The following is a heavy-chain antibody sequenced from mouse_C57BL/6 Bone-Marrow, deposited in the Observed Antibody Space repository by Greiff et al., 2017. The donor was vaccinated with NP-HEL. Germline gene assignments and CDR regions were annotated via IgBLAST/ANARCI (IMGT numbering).Heavy chain of an antibody. CDR1: GFSLTSYG. CDR3: ARKTHYGYDDPFYAMDY. CDR2: IWSGGST. V-gene: IGHV2-2*01. Sequence: VKLVESGPGLLQPSQSLSITCTVSGFSLTSYGVHWVRQSPGKGLEWLGVIWSGGSTDYNAAFISRLSISKDNSKSQVFFKMNSLQADDTAIYYCARKTHYGYDDPFYAMDYWGQGTSVTVSS. J-gene: IGHJ4*01. D-gene: IGHD2-2*01.